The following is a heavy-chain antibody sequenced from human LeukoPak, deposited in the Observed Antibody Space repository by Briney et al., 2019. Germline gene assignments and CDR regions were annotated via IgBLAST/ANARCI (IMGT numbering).Heavy chain of an antibody. D-gene: IGHD2-2*01. CDR2: ITPFNGNT. J-gene: IGHJ3*02. Sequence: GASVKVSCKASGYTFTYRYLHWVRQAPGQALEWMGWITPFNGNTNYAQKFQDRVTITRDRSMSTAYMELSSLRSEDTAMYYCASSWVSDTSDAFDIWGQGTMVTVSS. CDR1: GYTFTYRY. V-gene: IGHV1-45*02. CDR3: ASSWVSDTSDAFDI.